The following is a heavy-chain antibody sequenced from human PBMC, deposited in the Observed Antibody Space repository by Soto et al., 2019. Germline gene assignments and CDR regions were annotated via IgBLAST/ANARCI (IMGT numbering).Heavy chain of an antibody. J-gene: IGHJ4*02. V-gene: IGHV1-3*01. CDR1: GYTFTTYT. Sequence: ASVKVSCKASGYTFTTYTMHWVRQAPGQRLEWMGWINGGNGDTKYSQKFQGRVTITRDTSASTAYMEVSSLRSEDTAIYYCARAGEPAAAWRHFDDWGQGTLVTVAS. CDR2: INGGNGDT. D-gene: IGHD6-13*01. CDR3: ARAGEPAAAWRHFDD.